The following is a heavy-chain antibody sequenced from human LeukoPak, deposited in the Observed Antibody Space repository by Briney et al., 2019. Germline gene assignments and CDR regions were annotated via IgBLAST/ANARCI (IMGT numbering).Heavy chain of an antibody. CDR2: INHSGST. V-gene: IGHV4-34*01. J-gene: IGHJ6*04. CDR1: GGSFSGYY. CDR3: ARGLYDILTGYYSNV. D-gene: IGHD3-9*01. Sequence: SETLSLTCAVYGGSFSGYYWSWIRQPPGKGLEWIGEINHSGSTNYNPSLKSRVTISVDTSKNQFSLKLSSVTAADTAVYYCARGLYDILTGYYSNVWGKGTTVTVSS.